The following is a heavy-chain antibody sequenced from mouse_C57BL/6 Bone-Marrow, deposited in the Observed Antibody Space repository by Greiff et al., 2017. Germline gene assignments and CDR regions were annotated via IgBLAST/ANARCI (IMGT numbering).Heavy chain of an antibody. J-gene: IGHJ3*01. V-gene: IGHV5-4*01. CDR3: ASLGWFAY. CDR2: ISDGGSYT. Sequence: EVQVVESGGGLVKPGGSLTLSCAASGFTFSSYAMSWVRQTPEKRLEWVATISDGGSYTYYPDNVKGRFTISRDNAKNNLYLQMSHLKSEDTAMYYCASLGWFAYWGQGTLVTVSA. D-gene: IGHD4-1*01. CDR1: GFTFSSYA.